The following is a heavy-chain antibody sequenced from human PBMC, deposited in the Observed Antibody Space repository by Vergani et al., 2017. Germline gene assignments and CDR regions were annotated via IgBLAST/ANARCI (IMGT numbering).Heavy chain of an antibody. V-gene: IGHV3-23*04. J-gene: IGHJ4*02. CDR2: ISGSGGST. CDR1: GFTFDDYA. D-gene: IGHD6-19*01. CDR3: AKVLAVAAEIFDY. Sequence: EVQLVESGGGLVQPGRSLRLSCAASGFTFDDYAMHWVRQAPGKGLEWVSGISGSGGSTYYADSVKGRFTISRDNSKNTLYLQMNSLRAEDTAVYYCAKVLAVAAEIFDYWGQGTLVTVSS.